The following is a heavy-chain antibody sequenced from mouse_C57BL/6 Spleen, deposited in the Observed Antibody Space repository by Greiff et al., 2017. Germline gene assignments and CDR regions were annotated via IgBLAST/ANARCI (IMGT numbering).Heavy chain of an antibody. J-gene: IGHJ3*01. CDR1: GYTFTSYW. Sequence: VQLQQPGAELVKPGASVKMSCKASGYTFTSYWITWVKQRPGQGLEWIGDIYPGSGSTNYNEKFKSKATLTVDTSSSTAYMQLSSLTSEDSAVYYCARWHYCSSLFAYWGQGTLVTVSA. V-gene: IGHV1-55*01. CDR2: IYPGSGST. D-gene: IGHD1-1*01. CDR3: ARWHYCSSLFAY.